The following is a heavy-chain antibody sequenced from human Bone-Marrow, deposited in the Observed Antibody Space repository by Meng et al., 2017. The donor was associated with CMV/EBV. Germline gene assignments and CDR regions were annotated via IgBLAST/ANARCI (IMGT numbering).Heavy chain of an antibody. CDR2: ISAYNGNT. J-gene: IGHJ4*02. CDR1: GYIFTKYG. Sequence: ASVKVSCKASGYIFTKYGVNWMRQAPGQGPEWMGWISAYNGNTNYAQKLQGRVTMTTDTSTSTAYMELRSLRSDDTAVYYCARGGYKVAYYFDYWGQGTLVTASS. CDR3: ARGGYKVAYYFDY. D-gene: IGHD5-12*01. V-gene: IGHV1-18*01.